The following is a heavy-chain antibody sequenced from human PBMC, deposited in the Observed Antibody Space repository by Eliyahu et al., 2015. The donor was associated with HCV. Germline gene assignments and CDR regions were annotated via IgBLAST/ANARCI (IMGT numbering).Heavy chain of an antibody. Sequence: QLQLQESGPGLVKPSETLSLTCTVSGGSISSSNYFWGWIRQPPGKGLEWIGSMYYSGSTYYNPSLKSRITISVDASKNQFSLKLRSVTAADTAVYYCASQTRVKDIVLVVAATNPGYFHQWGQGTLVTVSS. CDR1: GGSISSSNYF. V-gene: IGHV4-39*01. D-gene: IGHD2-15*01. CDR2: MYYSGST. J-gene: IGHJ1*01. CDR3: ASQTRVKDIVLVVAATNPGYFHQ.